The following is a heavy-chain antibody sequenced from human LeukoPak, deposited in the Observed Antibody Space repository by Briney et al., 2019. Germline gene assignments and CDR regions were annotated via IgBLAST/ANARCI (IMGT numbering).Heavy chain of an antibody. J-gene: IGHJ3*02. Sequence: SQTLSLTCTVSGGSISSGGYYWSWIRQHPGKGLEWFGYIYYSGSTYYNSSLKSRVTISVDTSKNQFSLKLSSVTAADTAVYYCARFGYYDSSGYGDAFDIWGQGTMVTVSS. CDR3: ARFGYYDSSGYGDAFDI. V-gene: IGHV4-31*03. CDR2: IYYSGST. D-gene: IGHD3-22*01. CDR1: GGSISSGGYY.